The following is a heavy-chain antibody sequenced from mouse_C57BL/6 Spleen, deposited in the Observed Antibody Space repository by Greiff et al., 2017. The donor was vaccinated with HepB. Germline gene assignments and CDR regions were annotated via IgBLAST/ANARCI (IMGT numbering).Heavy chain of an antibody. CDR2: IDPETGGT. CDR1: GYTFTDYE. J-gene: IGHJ2*01. D-gene: IGHD1-1*01. CDR3: TRDCTTVVTRYFDY. Sequence: VQLQQSGAELVRPGASVTLSCKASGYTFTDYEMHWVKQTPVHGLEWIGAIDPETGGTAYNQKFKGKAILTADKSSSTAYMELRSPTSEASAVYYWTRDCTTVVTRYFDYWGQGTTLTVSS. V-gene: IGHV1-15*01.